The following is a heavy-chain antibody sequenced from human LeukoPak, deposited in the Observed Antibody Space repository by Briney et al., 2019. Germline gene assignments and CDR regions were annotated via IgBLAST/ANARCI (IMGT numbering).Heavy chain of an antibody. Sequence: QTLSLTCAISGDSVSSNSVTWNWIRQSPSRGLEWLGRTYYRSTWYNDYAVSVSGRITVNPDTSKNQFSLHLNSVTPEDTAVYYCARRLTQYDCFDPWGQGILVTVSS. CDR3: ARRLTQYDCFDP. J-gene: IGHJ5*02. CDR1: GDSVSSNSVT. V-gene: IGHV6-1*01. CDR2: TYYRSTWYN. D-gene: IGHD2-2*01.